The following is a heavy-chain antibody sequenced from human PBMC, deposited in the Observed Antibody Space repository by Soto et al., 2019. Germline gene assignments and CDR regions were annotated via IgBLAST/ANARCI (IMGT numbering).Heavy chain of an antibody. CDR3: ARSLNLLYGMDV. Sequence: GGSLRLSCAASGFTVSSYYMSWVRQAPGKGLEWVSVIYSAGSADFADSVKGRFTISRDNSKNTLYLQMNSLRAGDTAVYYCARSLNLLYGMDVWGQGTTVTVSS. CDR2: IYSAGSA. CDR1: GFTVSSYY. D-gene: IGHD1-26*01. V-gene: IGHV3-66*01. J-gene: IGHJ6*02.